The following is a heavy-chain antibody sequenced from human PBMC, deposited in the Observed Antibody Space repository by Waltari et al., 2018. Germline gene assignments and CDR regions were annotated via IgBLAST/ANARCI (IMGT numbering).Heavy chain of an antibody. CDR1: GFIFRSHG. D-gene: IGHD4-17*01. CDR2: IRFDGKKI. Sequence: VQLLESGGGVVQPGGSLRLSCAASGFIFRSHGMHWVRQIPGKGLEWWAFIRFDGKKIFAADSVRGRFTISRDNSNNIVFLQMNSLRPEDSGVYYCAKDGDYSLTEYDAFDVWGQGTVVTVSP. V-gene: IGHV3-30*02. CDR3: AKDGDYSLTEYDAFDV. J-gene: IGHJ3*01.